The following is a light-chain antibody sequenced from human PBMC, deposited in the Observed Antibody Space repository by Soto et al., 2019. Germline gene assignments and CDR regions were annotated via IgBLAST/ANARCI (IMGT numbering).Light chain of an antibody. CDR2: DAS. CDR1: QSISNY. CDR3: QQRSQWPPLT. J-gene: IGKJ4*01. Sequence: EIVLTQSPGTLSLSPGERATLSCRASQSISNYLAWYQHKPGQAPRLLISDASKRASGVPARFSDSGAGTDFTLTISSLEPEDCAVYYCQQRSQWPPLTFGGGTTVEI. V-gene: IGKV3-11*01.